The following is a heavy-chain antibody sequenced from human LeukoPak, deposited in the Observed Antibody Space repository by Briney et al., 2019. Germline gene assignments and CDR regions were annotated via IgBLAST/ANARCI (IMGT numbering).Heavy chain of an antibody. CDR3: ARASSGSYRLDY. D-gene: IGHD1-26*01. CDR2: ISVTGGST. Sequence: GGSLRLSCAASGFTFSTYALIWVRQAPGKGLEWVSAISVTGGSTFYADSVRGRLTISRDNSKNTLYLQMSSLRAEDTAVYYCARASSGSYRLDYWGQGTLVTVSS. J-gene: IGHJ4*02. CDR1: GFTFSTYA. V-gene: IGHV3-23*01.